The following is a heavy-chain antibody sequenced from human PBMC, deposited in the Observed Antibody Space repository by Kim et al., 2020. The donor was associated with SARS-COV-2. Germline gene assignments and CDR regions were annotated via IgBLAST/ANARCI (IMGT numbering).Heavy chain of an antibody. J-gene: IGHJ4*02. CDR3: ARTRNVVVPAAIDY. V-gene: IGHV1-69*01. Sequence: AQKLQGNVTITADESTSTAYMELSSLRSEDPAVYYCARTRNVVVPAAIDYWGQGTLVTVSS. D-gene: IGHD2-2*01.